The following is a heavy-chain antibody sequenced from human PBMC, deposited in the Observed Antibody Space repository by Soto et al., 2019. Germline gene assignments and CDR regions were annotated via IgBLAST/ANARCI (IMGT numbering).Heavy chain of an antibody. CDR2: IFYSGNT. J-gene: IGHJ4*02. Sequence: SETLSLTCTVSGGAIRSYYWSWIRQPPGKGLEWIGYIFYSGNTYYNPSLESRVTISIDTAKNQFSLKLNSVTAADTAVYYCARRYCSTASCPYYFDYWGQGTLVTVSS. CDR3: ARRYCSTASCPYYFDY. D-gene: IGHD2-2*01. CDR1: GGAIRSYY. V-gene: IGHV4-59*08.